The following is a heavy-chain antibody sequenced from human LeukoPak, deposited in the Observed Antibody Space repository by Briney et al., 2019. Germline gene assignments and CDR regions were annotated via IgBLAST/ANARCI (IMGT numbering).Heavy chain of an antibody. CDR3: ARWDDSAWAFGN. CDR1: GGSISRYS. D-gene: IGHD6-19*01. Sequence: SSETLSLTCIVSGGSISRYSWNWIRQSPGKGLEWIGYIANSGAISYKSSLKSRVTISVDTSKNQLSLRLTSVTAADTAVYYCARWDDSAWAFGNWGPGTLVTVSS. V-gene: IGHV4-59*08. CDR2: IANSGAI. J-gene: IGHJ4*02.